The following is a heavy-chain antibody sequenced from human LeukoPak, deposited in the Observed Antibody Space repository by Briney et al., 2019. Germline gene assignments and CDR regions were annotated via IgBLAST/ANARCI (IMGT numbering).Heavy chain of an antibody. CDR1: GFTFSSYS. D-gene: IGHD3-3*02. CDR3: AREQHFWSGYEYGREDY. CDR2: ISSSSSYI. Sequence: GGSLRLSCAASGFTFSSYSMNWVRQAPGKGLEWVSSISSSSSYIYYADSVKGRFTISRDNSKNTLYLQMNSLRAEDTAIYYCAREQHFWSGYEYGREDYWGQGTLVTVSS. V-gene: IGHV3-21*01. J-gene: IGHJ4*02.